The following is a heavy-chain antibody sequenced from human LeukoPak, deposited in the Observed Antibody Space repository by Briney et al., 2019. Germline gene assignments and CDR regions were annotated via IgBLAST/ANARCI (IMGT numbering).Heavy chain of an antibody. CDR3: ARLRGSGRDGGWFDP. V-gene: IGHV5-51*01. J-gene: IGHJ5*02. CDR2: IYPGDPDT. CDR1: GYSFTSYW. Sequence: GESLKISCKGSGYSFTSYWIGWVRQMPGKGLEWMGIIYPGDPDTRYSPSFQGQVTISADKSISTAYLQWSSLKASDTAMYYCARLRGSGRDGGWFDPWGQGTLVTVSS. D-gene: IGHD6-19*01.